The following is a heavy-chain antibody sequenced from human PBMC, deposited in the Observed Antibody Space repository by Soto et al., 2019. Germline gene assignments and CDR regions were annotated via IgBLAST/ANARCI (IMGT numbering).Heavy chain of an antibody. Sequence: GSLRLSCAASGFTVSNTYITSVLQPPLKGLECVSVIYTAGGTNYADSVKGRFIISRDNSKNTLYLQMNSLRAEETAVYYCARALPVAKGGFDPWGQGTLVAVTS. V-gene: IGHV3-53*01. CDR1: GFTVSNTY. CDR3: ARALPVAKGGFDP. J-gene: IGHJ5*02. D-gene: IGHD2-2*01. CDR2: IYTAGGT.